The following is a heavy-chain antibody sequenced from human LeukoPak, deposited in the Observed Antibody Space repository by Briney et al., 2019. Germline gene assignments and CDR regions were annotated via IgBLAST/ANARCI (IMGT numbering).Heavy chain of an antibody. CDR3: ARRVGFYGSGSLNYFDP. CDR2: VFRTGTT. CDR1: GGSIASSSYY. Sequence: SETLSLTCSVSGGSIASSSYYWGWIRQPPGKGLEWIGSVFRTGTTYYSASPKSRVSISVDTSKNDFALKLASVTAADTAMYFCARRVGFYGSGSLNYFDPWGQGTLVTVSS. V-gene: IGHV4-39*02. D-gene: IGHD3-10*01. J-gene: IGHJ5*02.